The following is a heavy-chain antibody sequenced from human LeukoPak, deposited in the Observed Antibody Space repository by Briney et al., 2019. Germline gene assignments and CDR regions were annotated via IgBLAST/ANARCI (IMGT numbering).Heavy chain of an antibody. CDR2: ISPSGTTT. Sequence: PEGSLRLSCAASGFTFSEYYFSWIRQTPGRGLEWIAFISPSGTTTYHPDSGSEKQFYTDSMNSRFTLSRDNAKNSLYLQMSTLRADDTAVYYCARGGKWLQLRGTFDSWGQGVLVSVSS. J-gene: IGHJ4*02. CDR1: GFTFSEYY. D-gene: IGHD5-24*01. V-gene: IGHV3-11*01. CDR3: ARGGKWLQLRGTFDS.